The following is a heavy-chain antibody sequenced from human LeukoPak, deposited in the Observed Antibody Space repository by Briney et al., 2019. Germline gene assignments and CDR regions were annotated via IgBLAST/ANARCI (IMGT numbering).Heavy chain of an antibody. CDR3: ARRREYYYDSSGYSDAFDI. V-gene: IGHV4-34*01. Sequence: PSETLSLTCTVYGGSFSGYYWSWIRQPPGKGLEWIGEINHSGSTNYNPSLKSRVTISVDTSKNQFSLKLSSVTAADTAVYYCARRREYYYDSSGYSDAFDIWGQGTMVTVSS. D-gene: IGHD3-22*01. CDR1: GGSFSGYY. J-gene: IGHJ3*02. CDR2: INHSGST.